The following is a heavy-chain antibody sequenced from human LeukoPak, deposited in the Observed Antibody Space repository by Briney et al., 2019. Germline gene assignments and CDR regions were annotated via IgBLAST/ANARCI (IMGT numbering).Heavy chain of an antibody. Sequence: ASVKVSCKVYGYTLTDLAIHWVRQAPGKGLEWMGGFDAEHGKTIYAQKFQGRITLTEDSSTDTAYMELSSLRSEDTAVYYCSSWTFVLGFHYWGQGTLVTVSS. D-gene: IGHD1-1*01. CDR1: GYTLTDLA. CDR2: FDAEHGKT. J-gene: IGHJ4*02. V-gene: IGHV1-24*01. CDR3: SSWTFVLGFHY.